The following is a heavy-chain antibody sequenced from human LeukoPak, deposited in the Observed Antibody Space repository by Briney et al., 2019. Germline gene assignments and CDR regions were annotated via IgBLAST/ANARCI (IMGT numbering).Heavy chain of an antibody. V-gene: IGHV4-30-4*02. CDR3: AGWELLARTKAQAFDY. J-gene: IGHJ4*02. D-gene: IGHD1-26*01. CDR2: IYYSGST. Sequence: SETLSLTCTVSGGSISSGDYYWGWIRQPPGKGLEWIGYIYYSGSTYYNPSLKSRVTISVDTSKNQFSLKLSSVTAADTAVYYCAGWELLARTKAQAFDYWGQGTLVTVSS. CDR1: GGSISSGDYY.